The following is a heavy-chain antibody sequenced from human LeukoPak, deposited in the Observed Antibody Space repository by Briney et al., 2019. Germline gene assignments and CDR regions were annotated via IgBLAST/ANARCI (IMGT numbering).Heavy chain of an antibody. Sequence: ASVKVSCKASGYTFTSYYTHWVRQAPGQGLEWMGIINPSGGSTSYAQKFQGRVTMTRDTSTSTVYMELSSLRSEDTAVYYCARGGDIVVVVAATNLGVYWGQGTLVTVSS. CDR2: INPSGGST. V-gene: IGHV1-46*01. CDR1: GYTFTSYY. D-gene: IGHD2-15*01. J-gene: IGHJ4*02. CDR3: ARGGDIVVVVAATNLGVY.